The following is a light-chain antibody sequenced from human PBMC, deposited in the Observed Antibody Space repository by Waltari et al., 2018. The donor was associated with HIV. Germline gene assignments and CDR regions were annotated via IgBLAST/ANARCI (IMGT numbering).Light chain of an antibody. CDR2: KDI. CDR1: TSTLGSNF. Sequence: QPVPTQPPSASGTPGQRVAISCSGTTSTLGSNFAHSYQQLPGPAPKLLIYKDIQRPSGVPERFSASKSGSSSSLAISGLRSEDEAEYYCATWDDILSGYLFGTGTKVTVL. J-gene: IGLJ1*01. V-gene: IGLV1-47*01. CDR3: ATWDDILSGYL.